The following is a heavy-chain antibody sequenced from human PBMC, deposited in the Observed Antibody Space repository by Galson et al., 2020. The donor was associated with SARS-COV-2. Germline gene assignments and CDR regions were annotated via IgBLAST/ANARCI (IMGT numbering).Heavy chain of an antibody. CDR2: IYPCDSDT. J-gene: IGHJ4*02. D-gene: IGHD3-9*01. CDR3: ARQWAYYDILAGYSGLDRLRHFDY. CDR1: GYSFTSYW. V-gene: IGHV5-51*01. Sequence: GESLKISCNGSGYSFTSYWIGLVRQMPGKGLEWIWIIYPCDSDTRYSPSFQGQVTISADKSISTAYLQWSSLKASDTAMDYCARQWAYYDILAGYSGLDRLRHFDYWGQGTLVTVSS.